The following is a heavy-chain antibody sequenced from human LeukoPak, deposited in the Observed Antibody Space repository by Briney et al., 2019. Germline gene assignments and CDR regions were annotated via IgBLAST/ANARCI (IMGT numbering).Heavy chain of an antibody. CDR2: ISAYNGNT. CDR1: GYTFIDYY. V-gene: IGHV1-18*04. J-gene: IGHJ4*02. CDR3: ARVHYDFWSGYSYYFDY. Sequence: ASVKVSCKASGYTFIDYYIHWVRQAPGQGLEWMGWISAYNGNTNYAQKLQGRVTMTTDTSTSTAYMELRSLRSDDTAVYYCARVHYDFWSGYSYYFDYWGQGTLVTVSS. D-gene: IGHD3-3*01.